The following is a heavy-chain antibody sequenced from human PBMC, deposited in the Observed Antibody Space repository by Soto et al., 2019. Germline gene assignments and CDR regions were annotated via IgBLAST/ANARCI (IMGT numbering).Heavy chain of an antibody. V-gene: IGHV3-9*01. CDR1: GFTFDDYA. D-gene: IGHD3-10*01. CDR3: ANLPLYGSGFDC. CDR2: ISWNGAAT. J-gene: IGHJ4*02. Sequence: EAQLVESGGGLVQPGRSLRLSCVASGFTFDDYAIHWVRQAPGKGLEWVSGISWNGAATGYADSVKGRFTISRDNAKKSLYLQMSSLRTEDTGIYYCANLPLYGSGFDCWGQGTLVTVSS.